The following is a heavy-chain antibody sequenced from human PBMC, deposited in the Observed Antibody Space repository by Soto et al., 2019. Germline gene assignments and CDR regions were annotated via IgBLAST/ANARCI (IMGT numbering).Heavy chain of an antibody. D-gene: IGHD5-18*01. CDR2: ISGSGDST. CDR3: AKGVYSYGYNSFDY. V-gene: IGHV3-23*01. CDR1: GFTFSSYA. Sequence: GGSLRLSCAASGFTFSSYAMSWVRQAPGKGLEWVSAISGSGDSTYDAGSVKGRFTISRDNSKNTLYLQMNSLRAEDTAVYYCAKGVYSYGYNSFDYWSQGTLVTVSS. J-gene: IGHJ4*02.